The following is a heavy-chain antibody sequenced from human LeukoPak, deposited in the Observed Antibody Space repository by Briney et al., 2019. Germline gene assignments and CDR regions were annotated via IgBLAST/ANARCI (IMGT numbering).Heavy chain of an antibody. CDR1: RFTLNIYS. D-gene: IGHD2-2*01. Sequence: GGSLRLSCAASRFTLNIYSIHWVRQAPGRGLGWVAVISYDGSNKYYADSVKGRFTISRDNSKNTLYLQMNSLRAEDTAVYYCARAAIVVVPAAIQGAFDIWGQGTMVTVSS. CDR2: ISYDGSNK. V-gene: IGHV3-30*19. J-gene: IGHJ3*02. CDR3: ARAAIVVVPAAIQGAFDI.